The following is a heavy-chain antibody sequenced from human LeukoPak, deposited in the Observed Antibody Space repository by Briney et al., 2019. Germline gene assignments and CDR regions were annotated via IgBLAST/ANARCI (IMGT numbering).Heavy chain of an antibody. J-gene: IGHJ4*02. CDR1: GFTFSSYA. V-gene: IGHV3-30-3*01. CDR2: ISYDGSNK. Sequence: GGSLRLSCAASGFTFSSYAMHWVRQAPGKELEWVAVISYDGSNKYYADSVKGRFTISRDNSKNTLYLQMNSLRAEDTAVYYCARDSDIVVVVAATFDYWGQGTLVTVSS. CDR3: ARDSDIVVVVAATFDY. D-gene: IGHD2-15*01.